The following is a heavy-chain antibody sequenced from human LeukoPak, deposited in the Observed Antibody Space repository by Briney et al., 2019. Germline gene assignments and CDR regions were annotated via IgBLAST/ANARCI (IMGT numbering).Heavy chain of an antibody. CDR2: MYNSGST. D-gene: IGHD6-19*01. J-gene: IGHJ5*02. CDR3: ARDLSSGWYTGWFDP. Sequence: SETLSLTCTVSGGSISGSYWSWIRQPPGKGLEWIAYMYNSGSTNYNPSLKSRVTISVDTSKHQFSLKLSSVTAADTAVYYCARDLSSGWYTGWFDPWGQGTLVTVSS. V-gene: IGHV4-59*12. CDR1: GGSISGSY.